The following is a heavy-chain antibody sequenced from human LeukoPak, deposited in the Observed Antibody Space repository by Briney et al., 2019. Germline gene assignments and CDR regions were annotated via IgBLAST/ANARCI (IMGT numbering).Heavy chain of an antibody. D-gene: IGHD3-3*01. CDR2: ISGSGGST. CDR1: GFTFSSYA. J-gene: IGHJ4*02. Sequence: GGSLRLSCAASGFTFSSYAMSWVRQAPGKGLEWVSAISGSGGSTYYADSVKGRFTISRDNSKNTLYLQMNSLRAEDTAVYYCAKGTGSPSFTIFGVVIPYFDYWGQGTLVTVSS. CDR3: AKGTGSPSFTIFGVVIPYFDY. V-gene: IGHV3-23*01.